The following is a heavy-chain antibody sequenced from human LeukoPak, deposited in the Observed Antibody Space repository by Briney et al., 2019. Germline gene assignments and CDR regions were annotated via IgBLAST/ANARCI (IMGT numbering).Heavy chain of an antibody. D-gene: IGHD2-2*01. CDR2: ISWNSGNI. CDR1: GFTFDDYA. V-gene: IGHV3-9*01. J-gene: IGHJ4*02. CDR3: AKGYRSSTSCYFDY. Sequence: QPGGSLRLSCAASGFTFDDYAMHWVRQGPGKGLEWVSGISWNSGNIGYADSVKGRFTISRDNAKNSLYLQMNSLRPEDTALYYCAKGYRSSTSCYFDYWGQGTLVTVSS.